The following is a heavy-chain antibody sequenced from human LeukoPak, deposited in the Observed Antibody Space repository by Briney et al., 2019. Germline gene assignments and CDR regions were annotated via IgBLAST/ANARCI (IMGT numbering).Heavy chain of an antibody. J-gene: IGHJ6*03. V-gene: IGHV4-39*07. CDR2: INYSGRT. CDR1: DDSISNNRYF. Sequence: KPSETLSLTCTISDDSISNNRYFWAWIRQPPGKGLEWIGSINYSGRTYYNPSLKSRLTMSVDTAKNQFSLKLSSVTAADTAVYYCASVVRTGFSGLDHYYYYMDVWGKGTTVTVSS. CDR3: ASVVRTGFSGLDHYYYYMDV. D-gene: IGHD2-2*01.